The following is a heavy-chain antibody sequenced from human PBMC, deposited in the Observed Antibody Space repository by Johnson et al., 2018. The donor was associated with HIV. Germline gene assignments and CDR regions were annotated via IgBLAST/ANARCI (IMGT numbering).Heavy chain of an antibody. V-gene: IGHV3-38-3*01. CDR1: GFTVSSNE. CDR3: AHGVVVAATRAFDI. Sequence: VQLVESRGVLVQPGGSLRLSCAASGFTVSSNEMSWVRQAPGKGLEWVSSISGGSTYYADSRKGRFTISRDNSKNTLHLQMNSLRAEDTAVYYCAHGVVVAATRAFDIWGQGTMVTVSS. CDR2: ISGGST. J-gene: IGHJ3*02. D-gene: IGHD2-15*01.